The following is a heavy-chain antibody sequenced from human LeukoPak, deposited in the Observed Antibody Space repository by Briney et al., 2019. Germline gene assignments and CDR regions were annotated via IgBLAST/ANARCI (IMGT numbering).Heavy chain of an antibody. CDR3: AREDPQTTVPEGMDV. V-gene: IGHV4-59*01. CDR2: IYYTGTT. Sequence: PSETLSLTCSVSGGSISTYYWSWIRQPPGKGLEWIGYIYYTGTTNYNPSLRSRVTMSVDTSRNQFSLRLSSVTAADTAVSYCAREDPQTTVPEGMDVWGHGTTVIVSS. J-gene: IGHJ6*02. D-gene: IGHD4-17*01. CDR1: GGSISTYY.